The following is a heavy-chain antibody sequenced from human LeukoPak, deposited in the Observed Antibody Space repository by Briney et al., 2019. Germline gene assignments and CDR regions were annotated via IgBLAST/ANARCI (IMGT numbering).Heavy chain of an antibody. CDR1: GFTFSSYS. CDR3: ARGPMTGTTSYMDV. D-gene: IGHD1-7*01. CDR2: ISVSGSIT. J-gene: IGHJ6*03. V-gene: IGHV3-48*02. Sequence: GGSLRLSCAASGFTFSSYSMNWVRQAPGKGLECVSHISVSGSITFYADSVKGRFTISRDNAKNSLYLQTSSLRDEDTAVYYCARGPMTGTTSYMDVWGKGTTVTVSS.